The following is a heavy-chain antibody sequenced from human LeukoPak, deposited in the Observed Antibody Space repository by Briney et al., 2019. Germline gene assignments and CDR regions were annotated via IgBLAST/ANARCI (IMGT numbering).Heavy chain of an antibody. CDR3: TRALAEEDIVVVPAASFDY. J-gene: IGHJ4*02. V-gene: IGHV3-49*04. CDR2: IRSKAYGGTT. D-gene: IGHD2-2*01. CDR1: GFTFGDYA. Sequence: GGSLRLSCTASGFTFGDYAMSWVRQAPGKGLEWVGFIRSKAYGGTTEYAASVKGRFTISRDDSKSIAYLKMNSLKTEDTAVYYCTRALAEEDIVVVPAASFDYWGQGTLVTVSS.